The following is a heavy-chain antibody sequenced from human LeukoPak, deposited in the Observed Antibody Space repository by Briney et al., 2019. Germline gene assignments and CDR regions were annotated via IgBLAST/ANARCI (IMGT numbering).Heavy chain of an antibody. CDR3: ARDPSYYYGSGSFFLDY. V-gene: IGHV3-48*01. D-gene: IGHD3-10*01. Sequence: GGSLRLSCAASGFTFSSYSMNWVRQAPGKGLEWVSYISSSSSTIYYADSVKGRFTISRDNAKNSLYLQMNSLRAEDTAVYYCARDPSYYYGSGSFFLDYWGQGTLVTVSS. J-gene: IGHJ4*02. CDR1: GFTFSSYS. CDR2: ISSSSSTI.